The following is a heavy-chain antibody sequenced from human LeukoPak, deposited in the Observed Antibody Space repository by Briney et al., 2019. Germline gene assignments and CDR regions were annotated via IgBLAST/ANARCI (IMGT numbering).Heavy chain of an antibody. D-gene: IGHD2-15*01. CDR3: AKSSTTIVVDAFDI. CDR2: INQDGSKK. V-gene: IGHV3-7*01. Sequence: GGSLRLSCVASRFTFSNYWMSWVRQAPGKGLEWVANINQDGSKKRYADSMKGRFTISRDNAKESLYLQLNSLRAEDTAVYYCAKSSTTIVVDAFDIWGQGTMVTVSS. J-gene: IGHJ3*02. CDR1: RFTFSNYW.